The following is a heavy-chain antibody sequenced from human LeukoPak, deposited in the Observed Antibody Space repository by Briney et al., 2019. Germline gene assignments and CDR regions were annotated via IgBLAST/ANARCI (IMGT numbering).Heavy chain of an antibody. J-gene: IGHJ3*02. CDR2: ISAYNGNT. D-gene: IGHD5-24*01. CDR1: GYTFTSYG. Sequence: VASVKVSCKASGYTFTSYGISWVRQAPGQGLEWMGWISAYNGNTNYAQKLQGRVTMTTDTSTSTAYMELRSLRSDDTAVYYCARDRGDGYNFWAFDIWGQGTMVTVSS. CDR3: ARDRGDGYNFWAFDI. V-gene: IGHV1-18*01.